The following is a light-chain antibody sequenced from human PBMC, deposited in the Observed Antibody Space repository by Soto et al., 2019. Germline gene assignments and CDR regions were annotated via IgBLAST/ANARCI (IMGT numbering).Light chain of an antibody. V-gene: IGLV1-40*01. CDR2: GNS. CDR1: SSNIGAGYD. Sequence: QSVLTQPPSVSGAPGQRVTISCTGSSSNIGAGYDVHWYQQLPGTAPKLLIYGNSNRPSGVPDRFSGSKSGTSASLAITGLQAEDEAAYCCPSYDSSMDVVFGGGTKLTVL. J-gene: IGLJ2*01. CDR3: PSYDSSMDVV.